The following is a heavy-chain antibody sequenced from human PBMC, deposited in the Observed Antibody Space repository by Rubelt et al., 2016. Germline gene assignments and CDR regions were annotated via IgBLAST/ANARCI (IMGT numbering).Heavy chain of an antibody. D-gene: IGHD3-10*01. CDR1: D. CDR3: ARSSTGNAMDV. CDR2: MNPNSGNT. Sequence: DINWVRQATGQGLEWMGWMNPNSGNTGYAQKFQGRVTMTRNTSISTAYMELSSLRSEDTAVYYCARSSTGNAMDVWGQGTTVTVSS. J-gene: IGHJ6*02. V-gene: IGHV1-8*01.